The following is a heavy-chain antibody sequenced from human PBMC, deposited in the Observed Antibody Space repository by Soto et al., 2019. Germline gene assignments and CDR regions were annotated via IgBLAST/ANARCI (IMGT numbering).Heavy chain of an antibody. J-gene: IGHJ6*04. CDR2: INHSGST. CDR3: ARGRPYLQWLAKMDV. CDR1: GGSFRGYY. V-gene: IGHV4-34*01. D-gene: IGHD6-19*01. Sequence: PSETLSLTCAVYGGSFRGYYLSWIRQPPGKGLEWIGEINHSGSTNYNPSLKSRVTISVDTSKNQFSLKLSSVTAADTAVYYCARGRPYLQWLAKMDVWGKGTTVTVSS.